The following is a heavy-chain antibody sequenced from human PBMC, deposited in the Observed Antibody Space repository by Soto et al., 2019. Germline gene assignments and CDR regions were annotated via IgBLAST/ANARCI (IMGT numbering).Heavy chain of an antibody. J-gene: IGHJ6*02. CDR3: ARGGRSYGSGSYSDYYYGMHV. CDR2: TCYRSKWYD. V-gene: IGHV6-1*01. CDR1: GDSVSSNSAA. Sequence: PSQTLSRTCAIPGDSVSSNSAAWNWIRQSPSRGLQRPGRTCYRSKWYDYYAVSVKIRVTINPDTSKNQVALHLNSVTPEDPAVYYCARGGRSYGSGSYSDYYYGMHVWGQGTTVTVSS. D-gene: IGHD3-10*01.